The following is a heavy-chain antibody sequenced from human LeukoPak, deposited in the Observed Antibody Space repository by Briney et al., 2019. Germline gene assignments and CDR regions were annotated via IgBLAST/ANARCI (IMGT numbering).Heavy chain of an antibody. CDR3: ARVGRDSKYGYFDF. J-gene: IGHJ4*02. Sequence: GGSLRLSCAASGFTFSSYSMNWVRQAPGKGLEWVSYISSSSSTIYYADSVKGRFTISRNNAKNSLYLQMNSLRAEDTAVYYCARVGRDSKYGYFDFWGQGTLVTVSS. V-gene: IGHV3-48*01. D-gene: IGHD4-11*01. CDR2: ISSSSSTI. CDR1: GFTFSSYS.